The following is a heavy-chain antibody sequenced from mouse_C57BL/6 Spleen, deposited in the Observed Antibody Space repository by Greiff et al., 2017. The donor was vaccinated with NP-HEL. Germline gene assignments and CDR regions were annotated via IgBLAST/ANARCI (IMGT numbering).Heavy chain of an antibody. J-gene: IGHJ2*01. Sequence: QVHVKQSGPELVKPGASVKISCKASGYAFSSSWMNWVKQRPGKGLEWIGRIYPGDGDTNYNGKFKGKATLTADKSSSTAYMQLSSLTSEDSAVYFCARRDDGYPDYWGQGTTLTVSS. D-gene: IGHD2-3*01. CDR1: GYAFSSSW. CDR2: IYPGDGDT. V-gene: IGHV1-82*01. CDR3: ARRDDGYPDY.